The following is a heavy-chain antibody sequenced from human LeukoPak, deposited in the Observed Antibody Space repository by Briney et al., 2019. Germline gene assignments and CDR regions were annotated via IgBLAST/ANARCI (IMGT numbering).Heavy chain of an antibody. CDR1: GFTFSSYA. Sequence: GGSLRLSCAASGFTFSSYAMHWVRQAPGKGLEYVSAISSNGGSTYYANSVKGRFTISRDNSKNTLYLQMGSLRAEDMAVYYCATESLAVYGDEYFQHWGQGTLVTVSS. CDR2: ISSNGGST. D-gene: IGHD4-17*01. V-gene: IGHV3-64*01. CDR3: ATESLAVYGDEYFQH. J-gene: IGHJ1*01.